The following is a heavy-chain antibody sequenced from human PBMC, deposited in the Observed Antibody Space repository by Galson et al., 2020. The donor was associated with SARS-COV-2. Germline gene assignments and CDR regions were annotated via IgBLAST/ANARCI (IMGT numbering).Heavy chain of an antibody. J-gene: IGHJ4*02. D-gene: IGHD2-2*01. CDR2: IDWNGANT. V-gene: IGHV3-20*04. Sequence: GESLKISCAASGFTFDNYALTWVRQGPGKGLEWVSGIDWNGANTGYADSVKGRFTISRDNAKNSLYLQMNSLRGEDTALYYCARNRGVLHSSSEFDLWGQGTLVTVSS. CDR1: GFTFDNYA. CDR3: ARNRGVLHSSSEFDL.